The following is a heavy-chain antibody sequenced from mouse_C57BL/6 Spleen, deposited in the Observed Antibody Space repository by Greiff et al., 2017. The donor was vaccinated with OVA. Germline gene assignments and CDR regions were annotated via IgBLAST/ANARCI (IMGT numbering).Heavy chain of an antibody. J-gene: IGHJ2*01. V-gene: IGHV5-16*01. CDR1: GFTFSDYY. D-gene: IGHD1-1*01. CDR3: ARDRGYGSSHYFDY. CDR2: INYDGSST. Sequence: EVKLVESEGGLVQPGSSMKLSCTASGFTFSDYYMAWVRQVPEKGLEWVANINYDGSSTYYLDSLKSRFIISRDNAKNILYLQMSSLKSEDTATYYCARDRGYGSSHYFDYWGQGTTLTVSS.